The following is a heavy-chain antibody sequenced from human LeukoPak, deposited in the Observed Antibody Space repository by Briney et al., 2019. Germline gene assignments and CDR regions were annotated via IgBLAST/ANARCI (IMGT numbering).Heavy chain of an antibody. V-gene: IGHV3-7*05. CDR1: GFTFRTYW. J-gene: IGHJ4*02. CDR3: ARGFAWFDN. CDR2: VNEDGSEK. D-gene: IGHD3-16*01. Sequence: GGSLRPSCEVSGFTFRTYWMTWVRQAPGKGLKWVASVNEDGSEKYLVDSVKGRFTISRDNAKSSLFLQLHSLGAEDTAVYYCARGFAWFDNWGQGTRVTVFS.